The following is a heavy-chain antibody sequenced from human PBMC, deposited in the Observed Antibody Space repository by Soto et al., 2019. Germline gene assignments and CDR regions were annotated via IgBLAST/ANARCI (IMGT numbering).Heavy chain of an antibody. CDR2: IYYSGST. CDR3: AGHDYGDDDY. J-gene: IGHJ4*02. CDR1: GGSISSYY. V-gene: IGHV4-59*01. Sequence: SETLSLTCTVSGGSISSYYWSRIRQPPGKGLEWIGYIYYSGSTNYNPSLKSRVTISVDTSKNQFSLKLSSVTAADTAVYYCAGHDYGDDDYWGQGTLVTVSS. D-gene: IGHD4-17*01.